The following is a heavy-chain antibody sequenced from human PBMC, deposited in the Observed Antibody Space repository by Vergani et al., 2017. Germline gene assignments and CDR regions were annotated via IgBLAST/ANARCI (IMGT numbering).Heavy chain of an antibody. CDR2: IYTSGST. J-gene: IGHJ4*02. Sequence: QVQLQESGPGLVKPSETLSLTCTVSGGSISSYYWSWIRQPAGKGLEWIGRIYTSGSTNYTPSLKSRVTMSVDTSKNQFSLKLSSVTAADTAVYYCAKGRYCSGGSCYYFDYWGQGTLVTVAS. CDR3: AKGRYCSGGSCYYFDY. V-gene: IGHV4-4*07. D-gene: IGHD2-15*01. CDR1: GGSISSYY.